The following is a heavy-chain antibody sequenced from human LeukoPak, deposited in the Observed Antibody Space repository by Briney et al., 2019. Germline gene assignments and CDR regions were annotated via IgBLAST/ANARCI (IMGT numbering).Heavy chain of an antibody. V-gene: IGHV3-33*01. CDR3: AREYDRGYYSGFDY. CDR2: IWYDGSNK. D-gene: IGHD5-12*01. Sequence: GGSLRLSCAASGFTFSSYGMHWVRQAPGKGLEWVAVIWYDGSNKYYADSVKGRFTISRDNSKNTLYLQMNSLRAEDTAVYYCAREYDRGYYSGFDYWGQGTLVTVSS. CDR1: GFTFSSYG. J-gene: IGHJ4*02.